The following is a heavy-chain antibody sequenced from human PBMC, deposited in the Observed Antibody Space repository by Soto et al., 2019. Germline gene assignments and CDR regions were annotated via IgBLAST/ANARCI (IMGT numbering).Heavy chain of an antibody. Sequence: QVQLVQSGAEVKKPGASVKVSCKASGYTFTNYAMHWVRQAPGQRLEWMGWINAGNGNTKYSQKFQGRVTITRDTSASTGYMEPSSLRSEDTAVYYCARGGSLYWYVDLWGRGTLVTVSS. V-gene: IGHV1-3*01. J-gene: IGHJ2*01. CDR3: ARGGSLYWYVDL. CDR2: INAGNGNT. CDR1: GYTFTNYA. D-gene: IGHD1-26*01.